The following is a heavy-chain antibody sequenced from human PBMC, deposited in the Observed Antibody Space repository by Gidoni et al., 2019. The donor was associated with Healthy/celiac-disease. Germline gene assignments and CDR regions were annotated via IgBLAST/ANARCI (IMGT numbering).Heavy chain of an antibody. CDR3: TVHYGDYHFDY. D-gene: IGHD4-17*01. CDR2: IKSKSDGGTT. J-gene: IGHJ4*02. V-gene: IGHV3-15*07. CDR1: GFTFGNAW. Sequence: EGQMVESGGGVVTPGGSLRLACAASGFTFGNAWRNWFRQAPGKGLEWVGRIKSKSDGGTTDYAAPVKGRFTISRDDSKNTLYLQMNSLKAEDTAVYYCTVHYGDYHFDYWGQGTLVTVSS.